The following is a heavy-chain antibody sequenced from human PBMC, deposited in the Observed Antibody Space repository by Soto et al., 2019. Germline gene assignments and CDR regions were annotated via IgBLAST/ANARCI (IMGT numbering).Heavy chain of an antibody. CDR1: GYSISSGYY. CDR2: IYHSGST. Sequence: SETLSLTCAVSGYSISSGYYSGWIRQPPGKGLEWIGSIYHSGSTYYNPSLKSRVTISVDTSKNQFSLKLSSVTAADTAVYYCARNGPPTIFGVVITPRYGMDVWGQGTTVTVSS. J-gene: IGHJ6*02. V-gene: IGHV4-38-2*01. CDR3: ARNGPPTIFGVVITPRYGMDV. D-gene: IGHD3-3*01.